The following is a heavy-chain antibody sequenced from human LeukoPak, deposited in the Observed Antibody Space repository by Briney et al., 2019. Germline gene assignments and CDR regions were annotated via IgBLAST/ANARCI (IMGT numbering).Heavy chain of an antibody. CDR1: GYTFTGYY. D-gene: IGHD3-22*01. V-gene: IGHV1-8*02. CDR3: ARGTYYYDSSGPRDFDY. Sequence: ASVKVSCMASGYTFTGYYMHWVRQAPGQGLEWMGWMNPNSGNTGYAQKFQGRVTMTRNTSISTAYMELSSLRSEDTAVYYCARGTYYYDSSGPRDFDYWGQGTLVTVSS. J-gene: IGHJ4*02. CDR2: MNPNSGNT.